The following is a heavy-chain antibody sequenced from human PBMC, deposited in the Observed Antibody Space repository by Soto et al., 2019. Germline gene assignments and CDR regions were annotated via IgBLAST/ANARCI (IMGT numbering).Heavy chain of an antibody. CDR2: ISGSSDRT. CDR3: EGSWT. D-gene: IGHD5-12*01. Sequence: EVQVLESGGDLVQPGGSLRLSCAASGFTIRNYAMSWVRQAPGKALEWVSGISGSSDRTDYADSVKGRFTISKDTSSNTLYLQMNTLRVEDTAVYHCEGSWTWGQGTMVTASS. J-gene: IGHJ3*01. CDR1: GFTIRNYA. V-gene: IGHV3-23*01.